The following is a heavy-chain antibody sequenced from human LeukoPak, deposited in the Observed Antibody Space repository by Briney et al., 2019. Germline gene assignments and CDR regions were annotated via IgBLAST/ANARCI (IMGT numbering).Heavy chain of an antibody. Sequence: ASVKVSCKASGGTFSSYAISWVRQAPGQGLEWMGWINPNSGGTNYAQKFQGRVTMTRDTSISTAYMELSRLRSDDTAVYYCARDQIAFDIWGQGTMVTVSS. V-gene: IGHV1-2*02. CDR2: INPNSGGT. J-gene: IGHJ3*02. CDR3: ARDQIAFDI. CDR1: GGTFSSYA.